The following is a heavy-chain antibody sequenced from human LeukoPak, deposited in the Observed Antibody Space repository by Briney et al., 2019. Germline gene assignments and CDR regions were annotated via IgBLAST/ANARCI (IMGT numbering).Heavy chain of an antibody. CDR3: ARGFPYDDTTEGYYYLMDV. Sequence: GGSLRLSCAASGFTFRSYWMSWVRQAPGKGLEWVSLISYDGNHKYYADSVKGRFTISRDNSKNMFYVQINSLRPEDTAVYFCARGFPYDDTTEGYYYLMDVWGQGTTVTVSS. CDR2: ISYDGNHK. D-gene: IGHD4-17*01. V-gene: IGHV3-30*03. J-gene: IGHJ6*02. CDR1: GFTFRSYW.